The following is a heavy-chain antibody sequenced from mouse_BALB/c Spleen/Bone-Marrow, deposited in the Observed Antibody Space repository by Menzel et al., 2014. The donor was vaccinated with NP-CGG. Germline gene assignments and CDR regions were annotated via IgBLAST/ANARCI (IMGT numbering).Heavy chain of an antibody. D-gene: IGHD1-1*01. CDR3: TRSNYGYWYFDV. Sequence: QVQLKQSGAELVKPGAPMKLSCKASGYTFSNYYMYWVKQRPGQGLEWIGESNPSNGGSNFNEKFRSKATLTVDKSSSTAYMQLSSLTSEDSAVYYCTRSNYGYWYFDVWGAGTTVTVST. J-gene: IGHJ1*01. CDR1: GYTFSNYY. V-gene: IGHV1S81*02. CDR2: SNPSNGGS.